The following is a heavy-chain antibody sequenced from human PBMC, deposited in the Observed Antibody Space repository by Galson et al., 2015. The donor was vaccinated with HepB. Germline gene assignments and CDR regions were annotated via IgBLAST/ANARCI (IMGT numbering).Heavy chain of an antibody. CDR3: ATDLTVGATGLHNY. CDR2: FDPEDGET. D-gene: IGHD1-26*01. Sequence: SCKVSGYTLTELSMHWVRQAPGKGLEWMGGFDPEDGETIYAQKFQGRVTMTEDTSTDTAYMELSSLRSEDTAVYYCATDLTVGATGLHNYWGQGTLVTVSS. J-gene: IGHJ4*02. CDR1: GYTLTELS. V-gene: IGHV1-24*01.